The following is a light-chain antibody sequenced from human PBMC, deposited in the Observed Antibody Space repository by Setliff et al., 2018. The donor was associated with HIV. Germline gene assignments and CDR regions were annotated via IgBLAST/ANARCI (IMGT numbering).Light chain of an antibody. V-gene: IGLV2-11*01. J-gene: IGLJ2*01. CDR2: DVS. CDR1: SSDVGGYNY. Sequence: QSVLTQPRSVSGSPGQSVTISCTGTSSDVGGYNYVSWYQQHPGKAPKLMIYDVSKRPSGVPDRFSGSKSGNTASLTISGLQAEDEADYYCCSYAGSDLVFGGGTKVTVL. CDR3: CSYAGSDLV.